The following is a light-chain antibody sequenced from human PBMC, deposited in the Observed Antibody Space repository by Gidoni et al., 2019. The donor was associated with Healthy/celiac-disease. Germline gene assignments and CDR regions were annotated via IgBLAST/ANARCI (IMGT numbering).Light chain of an antibody. V-gene: IGLV4-69*01. Sequence: QRVLTQSPADSASLGAAVKLTCTLSSGHSSYAIAWHPQQPEQGPRYLMKLNSDGSPSKGDGLPDRFSGSRSGAERYLTISSLQSEDEADSYCQTWGTGIGVFGGWTTLTVL. CDR2: LNSDGSP. CDR1: SGHSSYA. J-gene: IGLJ2*01. CDR3: QTWGTGIGV.